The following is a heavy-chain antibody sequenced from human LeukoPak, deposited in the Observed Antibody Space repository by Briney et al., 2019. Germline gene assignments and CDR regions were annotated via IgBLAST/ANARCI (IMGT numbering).Heavy chain of an antibody. D-gene: IGHD7-27*01. CDR3: AKDGGLWVSAHWGDS. CDR1: GFTFSSYT. J-gene: IGHJ4*02. V-gene: IGHV3-23*01. CDR2: ITTSDGNT. Sequence: GGSLRLSCAASGFTFSSYTMSWVRQAPGKGLEWVSTITTSDGNTYYADSVRGRFTVSRDNSKNTLFLQMNSLRAEDTAVYYCAKDGGLWVSAHWGDSWGRGTLVTVSS.